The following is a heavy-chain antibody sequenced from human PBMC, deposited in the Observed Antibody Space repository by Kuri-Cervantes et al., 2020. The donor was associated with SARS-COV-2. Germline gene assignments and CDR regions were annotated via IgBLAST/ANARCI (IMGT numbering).Heavy chain of an antibody. V-gene: IGHV4-39*01. D-gene: IGHD4-17*01. J-gene: IGHJ4*02. CDR3: ARLPATVTPHY. Sequence: SETLSLTCTVPGGSISSSSYYWGWIRQPPGKGLEWIGSIYYSGSTYYNPSLKSRVTISVDTSKNQFSLKLSSVTAADTAVYYCARLPATVTPHYWGQGTLVTVSS. CDR1: GGSISSSSYY. CDR2: IYYSGST.